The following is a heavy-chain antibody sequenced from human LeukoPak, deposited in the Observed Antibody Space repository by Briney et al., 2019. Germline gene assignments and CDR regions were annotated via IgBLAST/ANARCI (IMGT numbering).Heavy chain of an antibody. Sequence: SETLSLTCTVSGGSISSYFWTWIRQPAGKGLEWIGRIYSSGSTNYNPSLKSRLTMSVDTSKNQFSLKLTSVTAADTAVYYCARAGMAIETAGTIHNWFDPWGQGTQVTVSS. J-gene: IGHJ5*02. CDR1: GGSISSYF. CDR2: IYSSGST. CDR3: ARAGMAIETAGTIHNWFDP. D-gene: IGHD6-13*01. V-gene: IGHV4-4*07.